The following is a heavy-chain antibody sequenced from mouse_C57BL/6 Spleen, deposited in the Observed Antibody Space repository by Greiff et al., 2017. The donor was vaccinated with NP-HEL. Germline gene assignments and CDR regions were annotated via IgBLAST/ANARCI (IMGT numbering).Heavy chain of an antibody. CDR2: ISDGGSYT. D-gene: IGHD1-1*01. CDR1: GFTFSSYA. J-gene: IGHJ1*03. CDR3: ARAVYYYGSLYFDV. Sequence: EVQVVESGGGLVKPGGSLKLSCAASGFTFSSYAMSWVRQTPEKRLEWVATISDGGSYTYYPDNVKGRFTISRDNAKNNLYRQMSQLKSEDTAMYYCARAVYYYGSLYFDVWGTGTTVTVSS. V-gene: IGHV5-4*01.